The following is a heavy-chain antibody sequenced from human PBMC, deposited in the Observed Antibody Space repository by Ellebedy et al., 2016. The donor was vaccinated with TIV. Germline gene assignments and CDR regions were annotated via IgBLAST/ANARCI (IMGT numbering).Heavy chain of an antibody. CDR1: GFTFSDYY. V-gene: IGHV3-72*01. Sequence: GESLKISCAASGFTFSDYYMSWIRQAPGKGLEWVGRARNRANSYTTEYAASVRGRFTISRDDSKNSLYLQMNSLKTEDTAIYYCARVKGGGTYQLANWGQGTLVTVSS. D-gene: IGHD2-2*01. CDR3: ARVKGGGTYQLAN. CDR2: ARNRANSYTT. J-gene: IGHJ4*02.